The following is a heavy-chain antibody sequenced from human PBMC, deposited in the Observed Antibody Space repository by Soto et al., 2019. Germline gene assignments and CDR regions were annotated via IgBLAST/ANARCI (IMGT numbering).Heavy chain of an antibody. J-gene: IGHJ3*02. D-gene: IGHD2-21*02. CDR3: ARADFGDSQDAFAI. CDR1: GFTFSTYS. Sequence: EVQLVESGGGLVQPGGSLRLSCAASGFTFSTYSMNWVRQTPGKGLAWVSYITSTSSTIYYTDSVKGRFTVSRDNAKSSLYLQMNSLRAEDTAIYYCARADFGDSQDAFAIWGQGTMVTVSS. V-gene: IGHV3-48*01. CDR2: ITSTSSTI.